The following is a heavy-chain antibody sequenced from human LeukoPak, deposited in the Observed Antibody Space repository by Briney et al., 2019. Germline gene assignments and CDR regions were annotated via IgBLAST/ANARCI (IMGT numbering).Heavy chain of an antibody. Sequence: GGSLRLSCAASGFIFSTYAMSWVRQAPGKGLEWVSAISGSGGSTYYADSVKGRFTISRDNSKNTLYLQMNSLRAEDTAVYYCAKGAEYYYDSSGYSRWGQGTLVTVSS. CDR2: ISGSGGST. J-gene: IGHJ4*02. V-gene: IGHV3-23*01. CDR1: GFIFSTYA. D-gene: IGHD3-22*01. CDR3: AKGAEYYYDSSGYSR.